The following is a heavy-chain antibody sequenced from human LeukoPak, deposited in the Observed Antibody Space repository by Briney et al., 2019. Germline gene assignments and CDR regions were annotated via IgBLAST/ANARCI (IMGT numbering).Heavy chain of an antibody. CDR3: AKATYYYDSYGYNGVFDY. J-gene: IGHJ4*02. CDR2: VSGTADNT. D-gene: IGHD3-22*01. V-gene: IGHV3-23*01. CDR1: GFTFSDYA. Sequence: GGSLRLSCAASGFTFSDYAMNWVRQAPGRGLEWFSAVSGTADNTYYAESVRGRFTISRDNSKNTLYLQMNSLRAEDAAVYFCAKATYYYDSYGYNGVFDYWGQGTLVTLSS.